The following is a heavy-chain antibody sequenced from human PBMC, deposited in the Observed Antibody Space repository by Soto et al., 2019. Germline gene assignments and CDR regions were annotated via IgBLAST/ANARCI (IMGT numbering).Heavy chain of an antibody. V-gene: IGHV3-23*01. CDR3: AKRPISNTGGTFEY. D-gene: IGHD7-27*01. CDR1: GFTFSSYA. CDR2: ISGDGTDT. Sequence: EVQLLESGGGLGQPGGSLRLSCAASGFTFSSYAMSWVRQAPGKGLEWISSISGDGTDTHYADSVEGRFTISRDSSKRTLYLQMNDLRAEDTAIYYCAKRPISNTGGTFEYWGQGTLVTASS. J-gene: IGHJ4*02.